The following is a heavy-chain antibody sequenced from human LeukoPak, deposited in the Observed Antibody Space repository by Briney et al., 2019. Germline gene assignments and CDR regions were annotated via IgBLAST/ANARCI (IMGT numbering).Heavy chain of an antibody. CDR2: IRYDGSKK. J-gene: IGHJ4*02. D-gene: IGHD5-18*01. CDR1: GFTFSSYG. CDR3: AKERDTAMVTIDY. V-gene: IGHV3-30*02. Sequence: GGSLRLSCAASGFTFSSYGMHWVRQAPGKGLGWVAFIRYDGSKKYYADSVKGRFTISRDNYKNTMYLQMNSLRAEDTAVYYCAKERDTAMVTIDYWGQGTLVTVSS.